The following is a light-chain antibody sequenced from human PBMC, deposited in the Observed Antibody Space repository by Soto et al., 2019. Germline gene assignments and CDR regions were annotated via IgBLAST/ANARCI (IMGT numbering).Light chain of an antibody. CDR1: SSDVGSYNL. CDR2: EVT. CDR3: CSCAGSSTFVV. V-gene: IGLV2-23*02. Sequence: QSALTQPASVAGSPGQSITISCTGTSSDVGSYNLVSWYQQHPGKAPKLMIYEVTKRPSGVSNRFSGSKSGITASLTISGLQAEDEAEYYCCSCAGSSTFVVFGGGTKVTVL. J-gene: IGLJ2*01.